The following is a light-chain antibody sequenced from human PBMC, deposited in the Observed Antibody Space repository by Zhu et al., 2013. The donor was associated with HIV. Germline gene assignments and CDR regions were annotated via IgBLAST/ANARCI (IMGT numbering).Light chain of an antibody. J-gene: IGKJ2*01. CDR3: QQYDNLPYT. V-gene: IGKV1-33*01. CDR1: QDISNY. Sequence: DIQMTQSPSSLSASVGDRVTITCQASQDISNYLNWYQQKPGKAPKLLIYHASNLETGVSSRFSGSGSGTDFTFTISSLQPEDIATYFCQQYDNLPYTFGQGTKLEIK. CDR2: HAS.